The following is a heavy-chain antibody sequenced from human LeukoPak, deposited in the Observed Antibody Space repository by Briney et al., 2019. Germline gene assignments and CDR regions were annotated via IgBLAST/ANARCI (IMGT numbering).Heavy chain of an antibody. CDR1: GFTFSGYA. V-gene: IGHV3-30*04. J-gene: IGHJ4*02. CDR3: ASGNQYYFDY. Sequence: GRSLRLSCAASGFTFSGYAMHWVRQAPGKGLEWVAVISYDGSNKYYADSVKGRFTISRDNSKNTLYLQMNSLRAEDTAVYYCASGNQYYFDYWGQGTLVTVSS. D-gene: IGHD4-23*01. CDR2: ISYDGSNK.